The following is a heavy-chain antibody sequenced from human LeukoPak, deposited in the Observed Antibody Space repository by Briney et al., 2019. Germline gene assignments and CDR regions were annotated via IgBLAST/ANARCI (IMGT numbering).Heavy chain of an antibody. CDR1: GYSISSGYY. J-gene: IGHJ5*02. Sequence: PSETLSPTCAVSGYSISSGYYWGWIRQPPGRGLEWIGIINHSGNTYCNPSLKSRVAISIDTSKNDFSLKVTSVTAADTAVYFCARQDTAMVKGWFDPWGQGTLVTVSS. CDR2: INHSGNT. V-gene: IGHV4-38-2*01. CDR3: ARQDTAMVKGWFDP. D-gene: IGHD5-18*01.